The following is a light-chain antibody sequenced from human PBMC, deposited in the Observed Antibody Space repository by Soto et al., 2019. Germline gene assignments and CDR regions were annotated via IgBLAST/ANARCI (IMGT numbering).Light chain of an antibody. J-gene: IGKJ1*01. CDR3: QLFGNSRT. Sequence: VLTQSPDTLSLYPGERATLSCRASQTISSGYLAWYQQRPGQAPRLLIYAASRRATGIPYRFNGRGSGTDFTLTSNTLEPEDFAVYYCQLFGNSRTFGQGTKVEVK. CDR1: QTISSGY. CDR2: AAS. V-gene: IGKV3-20*01.